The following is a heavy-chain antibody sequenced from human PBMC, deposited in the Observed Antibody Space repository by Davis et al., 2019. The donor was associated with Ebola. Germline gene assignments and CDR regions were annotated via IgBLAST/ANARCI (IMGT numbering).Heavy chain of an antibody. CDR2: ISYGGST. Sequence: MPSETLSLTCTVSGASISSDDYYWTWIRQHPGKGLARIGYISYGGSTYYNPSLKSRVTISVDTSKNQFSLKLSSVTAADTAVYYCASWGREGYWGQGTLVTVSS. D-gene: IGHD3-16*01. V-gene: IGHV4-31*03. CDR3: ASWGREGY. J-gene: IGHJ4*02. CDR1: GASISSDDYY.